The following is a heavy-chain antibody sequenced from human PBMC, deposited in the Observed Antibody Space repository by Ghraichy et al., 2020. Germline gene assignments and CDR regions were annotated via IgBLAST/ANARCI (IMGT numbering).Heavy chain of an antibody. CDR1: GFVVSNKY. CDR2: IYSGGTT. D-gene: IGHD4-17*01. Sequence: GESLNISCAASGFVVSNKYMAWVRQAPGKGLEWISVIYSGGTTRYADSIQGRFTVSRDNSKNTMYLQMNSLRVEDTAVYYCAKEGGGYGDSLGSWGQGTLVTVSS. J-gene: IGHJ5*02. V-gene: IGHV3-53*01. CDR3: AKEGGGYGDSLGS.